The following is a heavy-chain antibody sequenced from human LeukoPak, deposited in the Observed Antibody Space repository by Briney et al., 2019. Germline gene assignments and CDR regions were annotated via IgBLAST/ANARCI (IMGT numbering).Heavy chain of an antibody. D-gene: IGHD1-26*01. CDR1: GYSIRSGYY. Sequence: SETLSLTCAVSGYSIRSGYYWGWIRQPPGKGLEWIASIYHSGSTYYNPSLKSRVTISVDTSKNQFSLKLSSVTAADTAVYYCARPYSGRFDYWGQGALVTVSS. CDR2: IYHSGST. CDR3: ARPYSGRFDY. J-gene: IGHJ4*02. V-gene: IGHV4-38-2*01.